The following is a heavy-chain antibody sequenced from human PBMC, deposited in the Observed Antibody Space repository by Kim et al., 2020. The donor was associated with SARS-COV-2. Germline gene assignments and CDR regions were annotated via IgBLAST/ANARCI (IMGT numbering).Heavy chain of an antibody. J-gene: IGHJ3*02. Sequence: SVKVSCKASGGTFSSYTISWVRQAPGQGLEWMGRIIPILGIANYAQKFQGRVTITADKSTSTAYMELSSLRSEDTAVYYCARDWGASGSYYKAYDSGVVAFDIWGQGTMVTVSS. CDR2: IIPILGIA. CDR1: GGTFSSYT. D-gene: IGHD3-10*01. V-gene: IGHV1-69*04. CDR3: ARDWGASGSYYKAYDSGVVAFDI.